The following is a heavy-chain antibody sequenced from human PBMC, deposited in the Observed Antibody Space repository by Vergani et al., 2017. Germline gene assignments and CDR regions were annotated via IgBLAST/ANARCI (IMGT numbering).Heavy chain of an antibody. D-gene: IGHD2-15*01. CDR2: LRGSVCST. CDR3: ANRLQTPLPPFDY. Sequence: EVPLLESGGGLVQPGGSLRLSCAASGFTFSSYAMSWVRQAPGTGREWVSALRGSVCSTYYADSVKGRFTISSDNSKNTLYLQMNSLRAEDTAVYYCANRLQTPLPPFDYWGQGTLVTVSS. CDR1: GFTFSSYA. J-gene: IGHJ4*02. V-gene: IGHV3-23*01.